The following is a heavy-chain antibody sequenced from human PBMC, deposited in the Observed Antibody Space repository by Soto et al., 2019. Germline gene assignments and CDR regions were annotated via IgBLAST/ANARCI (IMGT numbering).Heavy chain of an antibody. CDR2: INPSGGST. Sequence: ASVKVSCKASGYTFTGYYMHWVRQAPGQGLEWMGIINPSGGSTSYAKKFQGRVTMTGDTSTSTVYMELSSLRSEDTAVYYCARASLRAYSSSSGWFDPWGQGTLVTVPQ. V-gene: IGHV1-46*01. J-gene: IGHJ5*02. CDR3: ARASLRAYSSSSGWFDP. CDR1: GYTFTGYY. D-gene: IGHD6-6*01.